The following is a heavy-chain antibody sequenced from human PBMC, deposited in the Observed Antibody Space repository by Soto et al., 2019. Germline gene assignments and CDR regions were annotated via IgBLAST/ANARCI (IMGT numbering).Heavy chain of an antibody. Sequence: GXLILSCDEAGFSFSDSVMSWVRQAPGKGLEWLSVMSGDGRTRYALSVTGRFTISRDNSKNTLYLQMRSLRAEDAAAYYCVKWHTSNFDSLPFTGFDVWGQGTQVTVSS. V-gene: IGHV3-23*01. CDR2: MSGDGRT. D-gene: IGHD3-22*01. J-gene: IGHJ4*02. CDR3: VKWHTSNFDSLPFTGFDV. CDR1: GFSFSDSV.